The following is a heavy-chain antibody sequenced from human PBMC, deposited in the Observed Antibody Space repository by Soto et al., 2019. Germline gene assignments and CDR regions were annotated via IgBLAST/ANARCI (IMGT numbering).Heavy chain of an antibody. J-gene: IGHJ5*02. CDR3: ARDIRDIVVVPAAVGRFDP. V-gene: IGHV1-69*13. CDR2: IIPIFGTA. Sequence: SVKVSCKASGGTFSSYAISWVRQAPGQGLEWMGGIIPIFGTANYAQKFQGRVTITADESTSTAYMELSSLRSEDTAVYYCARDIRDIVVVPAAVGRFDPWGQGTLVTVSS. D-gene: IGHD2-2*01. CDR1: GGTFSSYA.